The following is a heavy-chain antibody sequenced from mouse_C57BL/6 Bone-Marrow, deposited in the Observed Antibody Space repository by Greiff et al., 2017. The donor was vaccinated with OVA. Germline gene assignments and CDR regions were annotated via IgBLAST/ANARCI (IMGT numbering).Heavy chain of an antibody. J-gene: IGHJ2*01. CDR3: AIKVEGDYYGSSYAYYFDY. Sequence: VQLQQPGAELVKPGASVKVSCKASGYTFTSYWMHWVKQRPGQGLEWIGRIHPSDSDTNYNQKFKGKATLTVDKSSSTAYMQLSSLTSEDSAVYYCAIKVEGDYYGSSYAYYFDYWGQGTTLTVSS. D-gene: IGHD1-1*01. CDR2: IHPSDSDT. V-gene: IGHV1-74*01. CDR1: GYTFTSYW.